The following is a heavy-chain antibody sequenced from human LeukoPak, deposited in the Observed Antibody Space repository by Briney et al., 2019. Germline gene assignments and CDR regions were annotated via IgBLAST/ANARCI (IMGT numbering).Heavy chain of an antibody. D-gene: IGHD6-6*01. CDR2: IRYDGSNK. Sequence: GGSLRLSCAASGFTFSSYGVHWVRQAPGKGLEWVAFIRYDGSNKYYADSVKGRFTISRDNSKNTLYLQMNSLRAEDTAVYYCANLIAARPDYWGQGTLVTVSS. V-gene: IGHV3-30*02. CDR3: ANLIAARPDY. CDR1: GFTFSSYG. J-gene: IGHJ4*02.